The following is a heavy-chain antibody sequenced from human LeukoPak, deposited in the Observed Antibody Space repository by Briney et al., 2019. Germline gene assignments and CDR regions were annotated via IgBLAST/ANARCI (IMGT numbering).Heavy chain of an antibody. CDR3: AKDRGGVVPAAILDDY. Sequence: GGSLRLSCAASGYTFSSYGMHWVRQAPCKGLEWVAFIRYDGSNKYYADSVKGRFTISRDNSKNTLYLQMNSLRAEDTAVYYYAKDRGGVVPAAILDDYWGQGTLVTVSS. D-gene: IGHD2-2*02. CDR2: IRYDGSNK. J-gene: IGHJ4*02. V-gene: IGHV3-30*02. CDR1: GYTFSSYG.